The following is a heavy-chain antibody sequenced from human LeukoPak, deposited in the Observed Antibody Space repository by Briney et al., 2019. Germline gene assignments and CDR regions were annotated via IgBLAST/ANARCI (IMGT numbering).Heavy chain of an antibody. CDR2: IRYDGSNK. Sequence: GGSLRLSCAASGFTFSSYGMHWVRQAPGKGLEWVAVIRYDGSNKYYADSVKGRFTISRDNSKNTLYLQMSSLRAEDTAVYYCARAHYYGSGSYYQYFQHWGQGTLVTVSS. CDR1: GFTFSSYG. V-gene: IGHV3-33*01. CDR3: ARAHYYGSGSYYQYFQH. D-gene: IGHD3-10*01. J-gene: IGHJ1*01.